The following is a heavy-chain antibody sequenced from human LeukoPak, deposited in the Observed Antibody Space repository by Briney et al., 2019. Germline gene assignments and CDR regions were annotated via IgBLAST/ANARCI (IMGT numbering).Heavy chain of an antibody. Sequence: ASVKVSCKASGYTFTSYDINWVRQATGQGLEWMGWMNPNSGNTGYAQKFQGRVTMTRNTSISTAYMELSSLRSEDTAVYYSASGLHLGELSLDAFDIWGQGTMVTVSS. V-gene: IGHV1-8*01. CDR1: GYTFTSYD. J-gene: IGHJ3*02. D-gene: IGHD3-16*02. CDR3: ASGLHLGELSLDAFDI. CDR2: MNPNSGNT.